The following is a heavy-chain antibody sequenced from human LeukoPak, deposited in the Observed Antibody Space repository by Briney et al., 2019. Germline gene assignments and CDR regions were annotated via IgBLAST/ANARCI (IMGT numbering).Heavy chain of an antibody. CDR2: IYPRDGST. D-gene: IGHD3-22*01. V-gene: IGHV1-46*01. J-gene: IGHJ4*02. CDR3: ATALYYYDSSGSYFDY. Sequence: ASVKVSCKASGYSFTSNYIHWVRQAPGQGLEWMGMIYPRDGSTSYAQKFQGRVTMTEDTSTDTAYMELSSLRSEDTAVYYCATALYYYDSSGSYFDYWGQGTLVTVSS. CDR1: GYSFTSNY.